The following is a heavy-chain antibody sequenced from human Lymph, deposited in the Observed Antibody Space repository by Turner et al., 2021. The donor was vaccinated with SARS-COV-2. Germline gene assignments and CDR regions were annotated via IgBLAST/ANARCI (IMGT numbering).Heavy chain of an antibody. CDR1: GFTFSSYA. CDR3: AKGVRGVIIPEAFDI. V-gene: IGHV3-23*01. Sequence: EVQLLESGGGLVQLGGSLRLTSPASGFTFSSYAMRWVRQAPGKGVEWFLAISVSGGSTYYADSVKGRFTISRDNSKNPLYLQMNSLRAEDTAVYYCAKGVRGVIIPEAFDIWGQGTMVTISS. J-gene: IGHJ3*02. D-gene: IGHD3-10*01. CDR2: ISVSGGST.